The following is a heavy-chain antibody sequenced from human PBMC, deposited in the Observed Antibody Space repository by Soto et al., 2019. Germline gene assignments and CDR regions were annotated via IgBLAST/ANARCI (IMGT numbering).Heavy chain of an antibody. V-gene: IGHV5-51*01. Sequence: GESLKISCKGSGYSFTSYWIGWVRQMPGKGLEWMGIIYLGDSDTRYSPSFQGQVTISADKSISTAYLQWSSLKASDTATYYCARQTYCSSTSCYTVDSWGQGTLVTVSS. CDR1: GYSFTSYW. CDR3: ARQTYCSSTSCYTVDS. D-gene: IGHD2-2*02. CDR2: IYLGDSDT. J-gene: IGHJ4*02.